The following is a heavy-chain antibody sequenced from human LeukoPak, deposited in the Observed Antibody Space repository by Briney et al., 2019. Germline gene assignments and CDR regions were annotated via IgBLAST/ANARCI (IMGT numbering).Heavy chain of an antibody. J-gene: IGHJ5*02. CDR1: GGSFSGYY. CDR2: INHSGST. Sequence: SETLSLTCAVYGGSFSGYYWSWIRQPPGKGLEWIGEINHSGSTNYNPSLKSRVTISVDTSKNQFSLKLSSVTAADTAVYYCARHAITMIVVATPFDPWGQGTLVTVSS. D-gene: IGHD3-22*01. CDR3: ARHAITMIVVATPFDP. V-gene: IGHV4-34*01.